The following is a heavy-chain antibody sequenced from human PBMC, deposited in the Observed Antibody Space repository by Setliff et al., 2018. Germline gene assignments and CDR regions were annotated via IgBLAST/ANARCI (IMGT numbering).Heavy chain of an antibody. CDR3: ATALRYFDWLSPYYYYYYGMDV. CDR1: GYTLTELS. D-gene: IGHD3-9*01. CDR2: FDPEDGET. V-gene: IGHV1-24*01. Sequence: ASVKVSCKVSGYTLTELSMHWVRQAPGKGLEWMGGFDPEDGETIYAQKFQGRVTMTEDTSTDTAYMELSSLRSEDTAVYYCATALRYFDWLSPYYYYYYGMDVWGQGTTVTVSS. J-gene: IGHJ6*02.